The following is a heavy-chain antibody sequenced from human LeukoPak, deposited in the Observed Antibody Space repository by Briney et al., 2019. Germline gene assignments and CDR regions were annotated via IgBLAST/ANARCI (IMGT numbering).Heavy chain of an antibody. V-gene: IGHV3-21*01. CDR2: ISSSSSYI. D-gene: IGHD6-6*01. CDR1: GFTFSSYS. Sequence: GGSLRLSCAASGFTFSSYSMNWVRQAPGKGLEWVSSISSSSSYIYYADSLKGRFTISRDNAKNSLYLQMNSLRAEDTAVYYCARGGEYIYWGQGTLVTVSS. J-gene: IGHJ4*02. CDR3: ARGGEYIY.